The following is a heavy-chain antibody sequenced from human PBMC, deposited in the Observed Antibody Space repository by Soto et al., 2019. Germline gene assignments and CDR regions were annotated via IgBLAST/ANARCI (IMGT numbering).Heavy chain of an antibody. CDR1: GGSISSGGYY. CDR2: IYYCGST. J-gene: IGHJ6*02. CDR3: ARDLVPAAEVGMDV. D-gene: IGHD2-2*01. Sequence: PSETLSLTCTVSGGSISSGGYYWSWIRQHPGKGLEWIGYIYYCGSTYYNPSLKSRVTISVDTSKNQFSLKLSSVTAADTAVYYCARDLVPAAEVGMDVWGQGTTVTVSS. V-gene: IGHV4-31*03.